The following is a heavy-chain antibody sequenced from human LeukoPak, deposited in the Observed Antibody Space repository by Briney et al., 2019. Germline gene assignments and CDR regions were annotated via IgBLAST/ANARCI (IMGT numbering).Heavy chain of an antibody. D-gene: IGHD3-10*01. Sequence: GGSLRLSCAASGFTFSSYAMSWVRQAPGKGLEWVSAISGSGGSTYYADSVKGRFTIFRDNSKNTLYLQMNSLRAEDTAVYYCAKVGSLYGSGSYFHFDYWGQGTLVTVSS. V-gene: IGHV3-23*01. CDR1: GFTFSSYA. CDR2: ISGSGGST. CDR3: AKVGSLYGSGSYFHFDY. J-gene: IGHJ4*02.